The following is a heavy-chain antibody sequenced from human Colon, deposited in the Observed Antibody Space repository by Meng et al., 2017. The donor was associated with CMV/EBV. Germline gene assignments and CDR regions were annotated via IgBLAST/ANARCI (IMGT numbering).Heavy chain of an antibody. CDR2: FSGSGSST. J-gene: IGHJ4*02. D-gene: IGHD6-19*01. CDR1: GFSFGSYA. V-gene: IGHV3-23*01. CDR3: AKGWLGIDYYFDY. Sequence: GGSLRLSCVASGFSFGSYAMTWVRQAPGKGLEWVSAFSGSGSSTFYADSVKGRFTISRDNSKNTVYLQMNSLRAEDTAIYYCAKGWLGIDYYFDYWGQGALVTVSS.